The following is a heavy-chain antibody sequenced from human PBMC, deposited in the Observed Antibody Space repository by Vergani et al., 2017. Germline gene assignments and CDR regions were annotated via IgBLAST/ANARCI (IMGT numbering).Heavy chain of an antibody. CDR2: ISASGNA. CDR1: GGSISAGYYF. D-gene: IGHD6-13*01. V-gene: IGHV4-61*02. J-gene: IGHJ3*01. CDR3: ARRSGGSSAGKFHPLRTAFDV. Sequence: QVQLQASGPGRVKPSQTLSLTCTMSGGSISAGYYFWSWIRQPAGKGLEWLGHISASGNASHSPSLKTQVSMSVDTSKNQFSLTVTSVTAADTAIYFCARRSGGSSAGKFHPLRTAFDVWGHGTVVTVSS.